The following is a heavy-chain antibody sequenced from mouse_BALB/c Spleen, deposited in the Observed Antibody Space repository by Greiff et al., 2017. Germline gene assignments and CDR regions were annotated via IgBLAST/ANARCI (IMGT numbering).Heavy chain of an antibody. D-gene: IGHD1-1*01. CDR1: GFTFSDYY. J-gene: IGHJ2*01. CDR3: ARGVGSSQYYFDY. CDR2: ISAGGSYT. V-gene: IGHV5-4*02. Sequence: EVKLVESGGGLVKPGGSLKLSCAASGFTFSDYYMYWVRQTPEKRLEWVATISAGGSYTYYPDSVKGRFTISRDNAKNNLYLQMSSLKSEDTAMYYCARGVGSSQYYFDYWGQGTTLTVSS.